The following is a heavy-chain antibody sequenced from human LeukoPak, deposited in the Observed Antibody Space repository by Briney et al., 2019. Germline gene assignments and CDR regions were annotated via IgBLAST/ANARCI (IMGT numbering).Heavy chain of an antibody. CDR2: ISAYNGNT. CDR1: GGPFSSYV. CDR3: ARDLGDIVATTIVDY. V-gene: IGHV1-18*01. J-gene: IGHJ4*02. D-gene: IGHD5-12*01. Sequence: ASVKVSCKPSGGPFSSYVISWVRQAPGQGLEWMGWISAYNGNTNYAQKLQGRVTMTTDTSTSTAYMELRSLRSDDTAVYYCARDLGDIVATTIVDYWGQGTLVTVSS.